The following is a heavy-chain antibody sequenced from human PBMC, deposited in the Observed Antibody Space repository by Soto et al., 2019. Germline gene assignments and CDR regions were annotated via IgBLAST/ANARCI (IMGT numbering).Heavy chain of an antibody. D-gene: IGHD3-16*01. CDR1: GASMNTYF. Sequence: SETLSLTCSVSGASMNTYFWSWIRQPAGKGLEWIGRVYTSGTTNYNPSLKSRVTMSVDTSKKQVSLKLISLTAADTGLYYCARDEPDTGEGFDIWGKGTMVTV. V-gene: IGHV4-4*07. CDR2: VYTSGTT. J-gene: IGHJ3*02. CDR3: ARDEPDTGEGFDI.